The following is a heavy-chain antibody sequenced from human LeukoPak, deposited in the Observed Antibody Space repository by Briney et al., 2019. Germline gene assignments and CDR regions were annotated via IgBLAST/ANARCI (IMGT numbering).Heavy chain of an antibody. J-gene: IGHJ3*02. CDR3: ARDGGYDYVWGSYRFDI. CDR2: IWYDGSNK. V-gene: IGHV3-33*01. Sequence: GGSLRLSCAASGFTFSSYGMHWVRQAPGKGLEWVAVIWYDGSNKYYADSVKGRFTISRDNSKNTLYLQMNSLRAEDTAVYYCARDGGYDYVWGSYRFDIWGQGTMVTVSS. D-gene: IGHD3-16*02. CDR1: GFTFSSYG.